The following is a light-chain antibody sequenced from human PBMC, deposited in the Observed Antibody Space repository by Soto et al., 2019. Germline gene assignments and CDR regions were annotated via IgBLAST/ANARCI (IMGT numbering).Light chain of an antibody. Sequence: QSVLTQPPSASGTPGQRVTISCSGSISNIGSSTVNWYQQLPGTAPKLLIYSNNQRPSGVPDRFSGSKSGTSASLAISGLQSEDEADYYCAAWDDSLNGYVVFGGGTKLTVL. V-gene: IGLV1-44*01. J-gene: IGLJ2*01. CDR2: SNN. CDR3: AAWDDSLNGYVV. CDR1: ISNIGSST.